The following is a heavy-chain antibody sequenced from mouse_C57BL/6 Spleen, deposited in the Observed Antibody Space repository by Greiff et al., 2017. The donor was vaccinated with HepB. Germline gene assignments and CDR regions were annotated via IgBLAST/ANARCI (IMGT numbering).Heavy chain of an antibody. CDR1: GYAFSSSW. J-gene: IGHJ2*01. CDR3: ALDSTGLYFDY. D-gene: IGHD3-2*02. V-gene: IGHV1-82*01. CDR2: IYPGDGDT. Sequence: QVQLQQSGPELVKPGASVKISCKASGYAFSSSWMNWVKQRPGKGLEWIGRIYPGDGDTNYNGKFKGKATLTADKSSSTAYMQLSSLTSEDSAVYFCALDSTGLYFDYWGPGTTLTVSS.